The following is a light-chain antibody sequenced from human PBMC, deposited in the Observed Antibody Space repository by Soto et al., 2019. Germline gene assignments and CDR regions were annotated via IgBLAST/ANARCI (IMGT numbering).Light chain of an antibody. CDR3: QQRSNWPPIT. J-gene: IGKJ5*01. Sequence: DIVLTQSPGTLSLSPGETATLSCRASQSLAGNYLAWYQQKPGQAPRLLIYDASSRAIGIPARFSGSGSGTDFTLTISSLEPEDSAVYYCQQRSNWPPITFGQGTRLEIK. CDR1: QSLAGNY. V-gene: IGKV3D-20*02. CDR2: DAS.